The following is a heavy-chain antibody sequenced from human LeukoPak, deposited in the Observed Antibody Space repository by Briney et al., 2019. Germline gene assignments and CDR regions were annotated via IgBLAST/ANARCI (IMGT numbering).Heavy chain of an antibody. Sequence: PGRSLRLSCAASGFTFDDYAMHWVGQAPGKGLEWVSGISWNSGSIGYADSVKGRFTISRDNAKNSLYLQMNSLRAEDTALYYCAKEGIPSNAFDIWGQGTMVTVSS. D-gene: IGHD3-10*01. J-gene: IGHJ3*02. CDR3: AKEGIPSNAFDI. CDR2: ISWNSGSI. V-gene: IGHV3-9*01. CDR1: GFTFDDYA.